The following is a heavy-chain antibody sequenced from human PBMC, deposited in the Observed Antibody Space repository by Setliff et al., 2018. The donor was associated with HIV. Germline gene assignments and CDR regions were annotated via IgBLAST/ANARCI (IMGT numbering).Heavy chain of an antibody. D-gene: IGHD6-13*01. CDR1: GYTFTNYY. V-gene: IGHV1-2*06. J-gene: IGHJ3*02. CDR2: INPNSGGT. CDR3: AAIAAAALRGTFDI. Sequence: ASVKVSCKASGYTFTNYYMHWVRQAPGQGLEWMGRINPNSGGTKYAQKFQGRVTMTRDTSISTAYMELSRLISDDTAVYYCAAIAAAALRGTFDIWGQGTMVTVSS.